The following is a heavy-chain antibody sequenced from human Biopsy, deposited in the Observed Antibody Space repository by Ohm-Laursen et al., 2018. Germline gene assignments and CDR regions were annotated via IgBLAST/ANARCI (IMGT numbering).Heavy chain of an antibody. CDR3: AGAGGHSF. CDR1: GFTFSDYA. CDR2: IHGSGRT. Sequence: SLRLSCAASGFTFSDYAMNWARQAPGKGLEWVSMIHGSGRTDYADSVKGRFTVSRDNSKDTVYPQMNAPRVDDTAMYYCAGAGGHSFWGQGALVTVSS. J-gene: IGHJ4*02. V-gene: IGHV3-66*01. D-gene: IGHD3-16*01.